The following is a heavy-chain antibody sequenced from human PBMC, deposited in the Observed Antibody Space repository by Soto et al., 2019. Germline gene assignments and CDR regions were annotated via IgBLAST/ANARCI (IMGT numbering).Heavy chain of an antibody. Sequence: EVQLVESGGGLVKPGGSLRLSCAASGFTFSNTWMSWVRQAPRKGLEWIGRINSKVDAGTTDYAAPLKGRFPNSRDESQHTLYRQSNNPKTADTAIYYGRSYGDGVRGFWGQGTLVTVSS. D-gene: IGHD3-16*01. V-gene: IGHV3-15*01. CDR1: GFTFSNTW. CDR2: INSKVDAGTT. CDR3: RSYGDGVRGF. J-gene: IGHJ4*02.